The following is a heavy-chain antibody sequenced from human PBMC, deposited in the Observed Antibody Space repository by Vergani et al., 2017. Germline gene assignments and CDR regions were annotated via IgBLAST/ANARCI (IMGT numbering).Heavy chain of an antibody. CDR3: EGDWIVVVPAAMGYYYGMDV. CDR2: ISSSSSYI. Sequence: EVQLVESGGGLVKPGGSLRLSCAASGFTFSSYSMNWVRQAPGKGLEWVSSISSSSSYIYYADSVKGRFTISRDNANNSLYLQMNSLRAEDTAVYYCEGDWIVVVPAAMGYYYGMDVWGHGTTVSVS. J-gene: IGHJ6*02. V-gene: IGHV3-21*01. CDR1: GFTFSSYS. D-gene: IGHD2-2*01.